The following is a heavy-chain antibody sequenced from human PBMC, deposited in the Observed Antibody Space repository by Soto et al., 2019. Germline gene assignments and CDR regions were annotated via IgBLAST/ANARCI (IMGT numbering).Heavy chain of an antibody. D-gene: IGHD3-22*01. V-gene: IGHV1-18*01. Sequence: GASVKVSCKASGYTFTSYGISWVRQAPGQGLEWMGWISAYNGNTNYAQKLQGIVTMTTDTSTSTAYMELRSLRSDDTAVYYCARLYYYDSSGYYETAYYFDYWGQGTLVTVS. CDR1: GYTFTSYG. CDR3: ARLYYYDSSGYYETAYYFDY. J-gene: IGHJ4*02. CDR2: ISAYNGNT.